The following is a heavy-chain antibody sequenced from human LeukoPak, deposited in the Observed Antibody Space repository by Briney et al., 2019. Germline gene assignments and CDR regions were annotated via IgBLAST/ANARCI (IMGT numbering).Heavy chain of an antibody. J-gene: IGHJ4*02. D-gene: IGHD7-27*01. CDR3: VRDGSSWGNFDY. Sequence: GSLRLSCAASGFNFSNYDMNWVRQAPGEGLQWISYISSSGGSIYYADSVKGRFTVSRDNAKNSLYLQMNSLTAEDTAVYYCVRDGSSWGNFDYWGQGTLVSVSS. CDR2: ISSSGGSI. CDR1: GFNFSNYD. V-gene: IGHV3-48*03.